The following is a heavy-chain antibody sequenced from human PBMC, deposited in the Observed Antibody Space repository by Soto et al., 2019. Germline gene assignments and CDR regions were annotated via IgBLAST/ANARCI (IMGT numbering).Heavy chain of an antibody. Sequence: QLQLQESGPGLVRPSETLSLTCNVSGGAISSSSYFWGWIRQPPGKGLEWIGHILYSGTTHYNESLKSRLTISVDTSKNQFSLRLNSVTPADTAVYYCARGGGFYGVLSDYWGQGTLVPVSS. V-gene: IGHV4-39*01. CDR2: ILYSGTT. CDR1: GGAISSSSYF. J-gene: IGHJ4*02. D-gene: IGHD4-17*01. CDR3: ARGGGFYGVLSDY.